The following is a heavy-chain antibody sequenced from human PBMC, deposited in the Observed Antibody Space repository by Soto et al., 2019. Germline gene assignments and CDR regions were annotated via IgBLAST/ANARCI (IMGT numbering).Heavy chain of an antibody. J-gene: IGHJ4*02. V-gene: IGHV1-3*05. Sequence: QVQLVQSGAEEKKPGASVKVSCKASGYTFTSYAMHWVRQAPGQMLEWMGWINAGNGNTKCSQKFQDRVTITRDTSASTAYMELSSLRSEDTAVYYCARGESVVGDYWGQGTLVTVSS. D-gene: IGHD2-15*01. CDR3: ARGESVVGDY. CDR1: GYTFTSYA. CDR2: INAGNGNT.